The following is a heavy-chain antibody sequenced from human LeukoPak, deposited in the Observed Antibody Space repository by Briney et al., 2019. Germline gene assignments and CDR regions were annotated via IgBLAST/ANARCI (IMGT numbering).Heavy chain of an antibody. CDR1: GFTFSSYA. CDR2: ISGSGGST. CDR3: AKQKDIVVVIATFDY. Sequence: GGSLRLSCAASGFTFSSYAMSWVRQAPGKGLEWVSAISGSGGSTYYAGSVKGRFTISSDNSKNTLYLQMNSLRAEDTAVYYCAKQKDIVVVIATFDYWGQGTLVTVSS. V-gene: IGHV3-23*01. J-gene: IGHJ4*02. D-gene: IGHD2-21*01.